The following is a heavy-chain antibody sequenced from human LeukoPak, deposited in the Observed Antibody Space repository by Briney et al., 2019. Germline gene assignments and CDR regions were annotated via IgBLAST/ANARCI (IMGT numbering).Heavy chain of an antibody. J-gene: IGHJ4*01. CDR2: VHSSGRT. D-gene: IGHD2-8*02. CDR3: ARHDEECPGEYCFLLSFDY. CDR1: GRFMNNFC. V-gene: IGHV4-59*08. Sequence: AETLSLTCTVSGRFMNNFCWSWIRQSPGKGLEWIGYVHSSGRTDYNPSLRSRVSMSADTSKSQLSLRLTSVTAADTAVYFCARHDEECPGEYCFLLSFDYWGPGSLVTVSS.